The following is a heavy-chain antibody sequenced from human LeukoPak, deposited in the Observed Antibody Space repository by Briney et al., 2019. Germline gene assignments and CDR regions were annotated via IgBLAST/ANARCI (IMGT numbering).Heavy chain of an antibody. V-gene: IGHV4-31*03. CDR1: GGSISSGGYY. CDR2: IYYSGST. Sequence: PSETLSLTCTVSGGSISSGGYYWSWVRQHPGKGLEWIGYIYYSGSTYYNPSLKSRVTISVDTSKNQFSLKLSSVTAADTAVYYCARDSPTGSGSYYTPLGMDVWGQGTTVTVSS. J-gene: IGHJ6*02. D-gene: IGHD3-10*01. CDR3: ARDSPTGSGSYYTPLGMDV.